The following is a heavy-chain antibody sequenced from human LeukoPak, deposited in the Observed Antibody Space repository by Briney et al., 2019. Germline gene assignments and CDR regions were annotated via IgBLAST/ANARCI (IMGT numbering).Heavy chain of an antibody. D-gene: IGHD6-6*01. Sequence: SETLSLTCTVSGGSISSYYWSWIRQPPGKGLEWIGYIYYSGSTNYNPSLKSRVTISVDTSKNQFSLKLSSVTAADTAVYYCAREVVVGYYYYGMDVRGQGTTVTVSS. CDR2: IYYSGST. CDR1: GGSISSYY. J-gene: IGHJ6*02. V-gene: IGHV4-59*01. CDR3: AREVVVGYYYYGMDV.